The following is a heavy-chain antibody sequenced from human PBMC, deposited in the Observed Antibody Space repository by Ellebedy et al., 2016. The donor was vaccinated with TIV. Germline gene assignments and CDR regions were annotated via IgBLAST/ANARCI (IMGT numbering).Heavy chain of an antibody. CDR2: IVVGSGNT. CDR3: ARGYGSGSSPPDY. V-gene: IGHV1-58*01. CDR1: GFTFTSSA. D-gene: IGHD3-10*01. J-gene: IGHJ4*02. Sequence: ASVKVSCKASGFTFTSSAVQWVRQARGQRLEWIGWIVVGSGNTNYAQKFQERVIITRDMSTSTAYMELSSLRSEDTAVYYCARGYGSGSSPPDYWGQGTLVTVSS.